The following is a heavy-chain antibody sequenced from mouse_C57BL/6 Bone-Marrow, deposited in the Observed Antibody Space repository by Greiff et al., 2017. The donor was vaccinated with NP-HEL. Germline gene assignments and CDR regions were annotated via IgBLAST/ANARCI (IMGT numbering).Heavy chain of an antibody. V-gene: IGHV5-6*03. CDR2: ISSGGSYT. CDR3: ARHPY. CDR1: GFTFSSYG. J-gene: IGHJ2*01. Sequence: EVKLMESGGGLVKPGGSLKLSCAASGFTFSSYGMSWVRQTPDKRLEWVATISSGGSYTYYPDSVKGRFTISRDNAKNTLYLQMSSLRSEDTAMYYCARHPYWGQGTTLTVSS.